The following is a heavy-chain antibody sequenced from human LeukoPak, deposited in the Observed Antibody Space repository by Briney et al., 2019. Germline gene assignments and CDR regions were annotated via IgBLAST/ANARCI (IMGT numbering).Heavy chain of an antibody. CDR3: AREQQQLVEDY. J-gene: IGHJ4*02. D-gene: IGHD6-13*01. CDR1: GGSISSYY. CDR2: IYHSGST. V-gene: IGHV4-38-2*02. Sequence: SETLSLTCTVSGGSISSYYWGWIRQPPGKGLEWIGSIYHSGSTYYNPSLKSRVTISVDTSKNQFSLKLSSVTAADTAVYYCAREQQQLVEDYWGQGTLVTVSS.